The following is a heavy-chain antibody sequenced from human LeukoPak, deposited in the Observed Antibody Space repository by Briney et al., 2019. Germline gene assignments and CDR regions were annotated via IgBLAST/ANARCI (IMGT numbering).Heavy chain of an antibody. D-gene: IGHD1-26*01. Sequence: GGSLRLSCAASGFTFSSYWMSWVRQAPGEGLEWVANIKQDGSEKYYVDSVKGRFTISRDNAKNSLYLQMNSLRPEDTALYYCAKGSGRYWTFFDFWGQGTLVAVSS. J-gene: IGHJ4*02. V-gene: IGHV3-7*03. CDR2: IKQDGSEK. CDR3: AKGSGRYWTFFDF. CDR1: GFTFSSYW.